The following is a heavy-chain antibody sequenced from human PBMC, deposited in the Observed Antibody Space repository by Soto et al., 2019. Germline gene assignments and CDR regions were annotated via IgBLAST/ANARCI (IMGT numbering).Heavy chain of an antibody. V-gene: IGHV3-21*01. Sequence: GGSLRLSCAASGFIFSDYSMNWVRQAPGKGLEWVSSISSSSTYIYYADSVRGRFTISRDNAKNSLNLQMNSLRAEDTAVYYCARGDYYYYGLDVWGQGTTVTVS. CDR3: ARGDYYYYGLDV. CDR2: ISSSSTYI. J-gene: IGHJ6*02. CDR1: GFIFSDYS.